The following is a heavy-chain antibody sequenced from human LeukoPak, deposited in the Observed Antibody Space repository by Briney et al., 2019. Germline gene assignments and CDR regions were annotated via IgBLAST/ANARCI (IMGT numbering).Heavy chain of an antibody. Sequence: SETLSLTCTVSGGSISSYYWSWIRQPPGKGLEWIGYIYYSGSTNYNPSLKSRVTISVDTSKNQFSLKLSSVTAADTAVYYCARADFHSLDVWGKGTTVTIFS. D-gene: IGHD2/OR15-2a*01. J-gene: IGHJ6*04. CDR3: ARADFHSLDV. V-gene: IGHV4-59*01. CDR1: GGSISSYY. CDR2: IYYSGST.